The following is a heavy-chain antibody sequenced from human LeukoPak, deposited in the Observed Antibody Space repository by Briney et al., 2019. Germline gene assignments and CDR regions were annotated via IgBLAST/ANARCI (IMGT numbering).Heavy chain of an antibody. CDR1: GYTSTSYA. V-gene: IGHV7-4-1*02. D-gene: IGHD6-19*01. CDR2: INTNTGNP. J-gene: IGHJ3*02. Sequence: AASVKVSCKASGYTSTSYAMNWVRQAPGQGLEWMGWINTNTGNPTYAQGFTGRFVFSLDTSVSTAYLQISSLKAEDTAVYYCARDNQQWLVYGSAFDIWGQGTMVTVSS. CDR3: ARDNQQWLVYGSAFDI.